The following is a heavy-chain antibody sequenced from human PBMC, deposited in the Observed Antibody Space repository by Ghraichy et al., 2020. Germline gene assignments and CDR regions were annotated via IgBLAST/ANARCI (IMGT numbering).Heavy chain of an antibody. CDR1: GGSISSSNW. CDR2: IYHSGST. V-gene: IGHV4-4*02. Sequence: SETLSLTCAVSGGSISSSNWWSWVRQPPGKGLEWIGEIYHSGSTNYNPSLKSRVTISVDKSKNQFSLKLSSVTAADTAVYYCASTYYYDSSGYYPTPFDYWGQGTLVTVSS. D-gene: IGHD3-22*01. CDR3: ASTYYYDSSGYYPTPFDY. J-gene: IGHJ4*02.